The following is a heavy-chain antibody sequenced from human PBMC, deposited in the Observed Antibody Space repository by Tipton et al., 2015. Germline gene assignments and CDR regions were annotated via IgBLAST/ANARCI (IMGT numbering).Heavy chain of an antibody. CDR2: IHCSGNS. D-gene: IGHD3-10*01. J-gene: IGHJ4*02. V-gene: IGHV4-59*02. Sequence: TLSLTCTVSGVSVNSYYWGWIRQPPGKGLEYIGYIHCSGNSNYNPSLKSRISMSVDTSKNQISLKMTSVTAADTAFYYCARHKDSGTYPMDCWGQGTLVTVSS. CDR1: GVSVNSYY. CDR3: ARHKDSGTYPMDC.